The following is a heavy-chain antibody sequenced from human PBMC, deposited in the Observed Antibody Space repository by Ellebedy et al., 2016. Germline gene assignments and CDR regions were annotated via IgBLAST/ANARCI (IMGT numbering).Heavy chain of an antibody. V-gene: IGHV3-23*01. CDR1: GFTFSSYA. CDR2: ISASGGDT. J-gene: IGHJ4*02. CDR3: AKRYWEGNGLSPWDY. D-gene: IGHD1-26*01. Sequence: GGSLRLSCAASGFTFSSYAISWVRQAPGKGLEWVSTISASGGDTYYADSVKGRFTISRDNSKNTLYLQMTSLRAEDTATYYCAKRYWEGNGLSPWDYWGQGTLVTVSS.